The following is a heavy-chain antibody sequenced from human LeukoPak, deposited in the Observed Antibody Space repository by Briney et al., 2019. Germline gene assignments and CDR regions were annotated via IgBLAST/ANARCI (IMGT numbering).Heavy chain of an antibody. CDR1: GYSFTTYW. CDR3: ARPGSDWHFDY. CDR2: IYPGDSDI. D-gene: IGHD6-19*01. J-gene: IGHJ4*02. V-gene: IGHV5-51*01. Sequence: GESLKISCKGFGYSFTTYWIGWVRQMPGKGLEWMAIIYPGDSDIRYSPSFQGQVTISADTSISTAYLQWSSLKASDTAMYFCARPGSDWHFDYWGQGTPVTVSS.